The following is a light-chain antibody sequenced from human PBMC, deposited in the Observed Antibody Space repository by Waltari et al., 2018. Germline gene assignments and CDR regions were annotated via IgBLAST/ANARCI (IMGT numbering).Light chain of an antibody. CDR3: QQYQNWPQT. CDR1: QSISSN. Sequence: EIVMTQSPATLFVSPGERATLSCRASQSISSNLAWYQQKPGQAPRPRMYGASTRATAIPARFSGSGSGTEFALTISSLQSEDSAVYYCQQYQNWPQTFGQGTKLQIK. CDR2: GAS. J-gene: IGKJ2*01. V-gene: IGKV3-15*01.